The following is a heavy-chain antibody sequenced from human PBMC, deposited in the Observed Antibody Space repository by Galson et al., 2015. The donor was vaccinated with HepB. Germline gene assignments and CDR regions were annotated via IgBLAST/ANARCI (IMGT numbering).Heavy chain of an antibody. J-gene: IGHJ6*03. CDR2: IIPIFGTA. V-gene: IGHV1-69*13. Sequence: SVKVSCKASGGTFSSYAISWVRQAPGQGLEWMGGIIPIFGTANYAQKFQGRVTITADESTSTAYMELSSLRSEDTAVYYCARDLGGVPPSYYYYYMDVWGKGTTVTVSS. CDR1: GGTFSSYA. CDR3: ARDLGGVPPSYYYYYMDV. D-gene: IGHD3-16*01.